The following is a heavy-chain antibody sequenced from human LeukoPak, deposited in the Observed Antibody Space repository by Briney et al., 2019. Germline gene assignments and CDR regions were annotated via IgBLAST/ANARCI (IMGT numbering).Heavy chain of an antibody. CDR3: ARESYGDEPAGNWFDP. CDR1: GGSISSGSYY. J-gene: IGHJ5*02. CDR2: IYTSGST. Sequence: PSETLSLTCTVSGGSISSGSYYWSWIRQPAGTGLEWIGRIYTSGSTNYNPSLKSRVTMSADTSKNQFSLQLSSVTAADTAVYYCARESYGDEPAGNWFDPWGQGTLVTVSS. D-gene: IGHD4-17*01. V-gene: IGHV4-61*02.